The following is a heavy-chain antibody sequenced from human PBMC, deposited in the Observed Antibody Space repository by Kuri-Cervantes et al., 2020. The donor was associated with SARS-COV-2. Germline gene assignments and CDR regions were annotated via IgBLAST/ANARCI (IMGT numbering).Heavy chain of an antibody. D-gene: IGHD3-22*01. CDR1: GGTFSSYA. Sequence: SVKVSCKASGGTFSSYATSWVRQAPGQGLEWMGGIIPIFGTANYAQKFQGRVTITADTSTSTAYMELRSLRSDDTAVYYCARVVDYYDSSGEWGYWGQGTLVTVSS. J-gene: IGHJ4*02. CDR3: ARVVDYYDSSGEWGY. V-gene: IGHV1-69*06. CDR2: IIPIFGTA.